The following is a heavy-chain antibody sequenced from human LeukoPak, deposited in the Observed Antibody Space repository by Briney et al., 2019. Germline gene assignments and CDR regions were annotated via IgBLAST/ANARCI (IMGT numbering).Heavy chain of an antibody. CDR2: ISGSGGTT. V-gene: IGHV3-23*01. CDR1: GFTFSSCA. CDR3: AKDGVPAAIPDFRFDP. J-gene: IGHJ5*02. D-gene: IGHD2-2*02. Sequence: GGSLRLSCAASGFTFSSCAMSWVRQAPGKGLEWVSGISGSGGTTYYADSVKGRFTISRDNSNNTLYLQMNSLRAEDTAVYYCAKDGVPAAIPDFRFDPWGQGTLVTVSS.